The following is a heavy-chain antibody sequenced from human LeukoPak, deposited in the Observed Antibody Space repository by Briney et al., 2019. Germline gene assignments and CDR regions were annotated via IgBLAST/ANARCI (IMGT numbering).Heavy chain of an antibody. V-gene: IGHV1-69*13. CDR1: GGTFSRFT. CDR3: AREWGLESSGYYYAY. Sequence: SVKVSCKASGGTFSRFTISWVRQAPGQGFEWMGGITPIFGTANFAQKFQGRVSITADGSTSTAFMELSSPRSEDTAVYYCAREWGLESSGYYYAYWGQGTLVTVSS. J-gene: IGHJ4*02. CDR2: ITPIFGTA. D-gene: IGHD3-22*01.